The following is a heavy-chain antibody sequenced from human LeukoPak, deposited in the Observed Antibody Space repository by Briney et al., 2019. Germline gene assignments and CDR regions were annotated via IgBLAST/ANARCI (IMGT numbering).Heavy chain of an antibody. D-gene: IGHD5-24*01. J-gene: IGHJ6*03. CDR2: IYYSGST. CDR3: ARTNRASAQMATMGYYYMDV. CDR1: GGSISGSSYY. Sequence: SETLSLTCTVSGGSISGSSYYWGWIRQPPGKGLEWIGSIYYSGSTYYNPSLKSRVTISVDTSKNQFSLKLSSVTAADTAVYYCARTNRASAQMATMGYYYMDVWGKGTTVTISS. V-gene: IGHV4-39*01.